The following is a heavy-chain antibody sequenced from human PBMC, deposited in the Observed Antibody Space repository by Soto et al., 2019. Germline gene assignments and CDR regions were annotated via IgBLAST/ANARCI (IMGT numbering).Heavy chain of an antibody. CDR3: ARQESKAAAGTYYYGMDF. CDR2: IYPGDSDT. J-gene: IGHJ6*04. Sequence: PGESLKISCKGSGYSFTSYWIGWVRQMPGKGLEWMGIIYPGDSDTRYSPSFQGQVTISADKSISTAYLQWSSLKASDTAMYYCARQESKAAAGTYYYGMDFRGKGTTVPVSS. D-gene: IGHD6-13*01. CDR1: GYSFTSYW. V-gene: IGHV5-51*01.